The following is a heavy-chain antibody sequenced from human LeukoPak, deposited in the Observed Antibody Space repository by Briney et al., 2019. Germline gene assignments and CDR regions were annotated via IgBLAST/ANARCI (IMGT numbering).Heavy chain of an antibody. CDR3: ARENKGTVHDSTAAFHY. J-gene: IGHJ4*02. D-gene: IGHD1-7*01. V-gene: IGHV4-59*01. CDR1: IGSIGNDY. CDR2: GHHSESP. Sequence: PSETLSLTCTVSIGSIGNDYWSWLRQSPGKGPEWIAYGHHSESPDYNPSLKSRVTISVDRSNNRFSLQLSSVTAADTAVYYCARENKGTVHDSTAAFHYWGQGTLVTVSS.